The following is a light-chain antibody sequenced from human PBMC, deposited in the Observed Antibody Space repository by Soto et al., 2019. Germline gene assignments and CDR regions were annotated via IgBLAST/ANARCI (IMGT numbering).Light chain of an antibody. Sequence: DIQMTQSPASLSASVGDRVTITCRASQSISSWLAWYQHKPGKAPKLLIYDASNLDSGVPSRFSGSGSGTEFSLTISNLQPDDFATYYCQQYENYWTFGQGTRVEIK. CDR1: QSISSW. CDR2: DAS. CDR3: QQYENYWT. J-gene: IGKJ1*01. V-gene: IGKV1-5*01.